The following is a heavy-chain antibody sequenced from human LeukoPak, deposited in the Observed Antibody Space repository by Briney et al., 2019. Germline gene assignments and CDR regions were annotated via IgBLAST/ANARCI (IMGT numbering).Heavy chain of an antibody. V-gene: IGHV3-30-3*01. CDR2: MSYDGSNK. CDR1: GFTFSSYA. J-gene: IGHJ6*02. Sequence: GGSLRLSCAASGFTFSSYAMHWVRQAPGKGLEWVAIMSYDGSNKYYADSVKGRFTISRDNSKNTLYLQMNSLRAEDTVVYYCARDAVDTANAVWGQGTTVTVSS. CDR3: ARDAVDTANAV. D-gene: IGHD5-18*01.